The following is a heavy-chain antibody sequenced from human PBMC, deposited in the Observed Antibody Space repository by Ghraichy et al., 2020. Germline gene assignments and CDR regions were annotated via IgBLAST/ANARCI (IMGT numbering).Heavy chain of an antibody. CDR2: ISVDGDSA. CDR1: GFRFNAFA. CDR3: AKDSDPDSRGWTPYNFDY. Sequence: GGSLRLSCAASGFRFNAFAMDWVRQVPGRGLEWVSAISVDGDSAFYADPVKGRFTISRDNSKNMLYLQMSSLGAEDTAIYYCAKDSDPDSRGWTPYNFDYWGPGTLVTVSS. V-gene: IGHV3-23*01. D-gene: IGHD6-19*01. J-gene: IGHJ4*02.